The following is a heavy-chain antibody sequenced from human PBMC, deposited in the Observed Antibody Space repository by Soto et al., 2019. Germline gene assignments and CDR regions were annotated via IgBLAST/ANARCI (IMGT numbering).Heavy chain of an antibody. CDR3: AKDMRDSGSSYIYGMDV. CDR1: GFTFTNYA. D-gene: IGHD3-10*01. CDR2: ISASGGST. Sequence: EVQLLESGGGLVQPGGSLRLSCAASGFTFTNYAMSWVRQAPGKGLEWVSTISASGGSTFHADSVKGRFTISRDNSKNTLSMQMTSLRDEDTAAYYCAKDMRDSGSSYIYGMDVWGQGTTVTVS. V-gene: IGHV3-23*01. J-gene: IGHJ6*02.